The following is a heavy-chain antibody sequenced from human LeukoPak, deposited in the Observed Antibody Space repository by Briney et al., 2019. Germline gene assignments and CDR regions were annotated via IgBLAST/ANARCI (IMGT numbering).Heavy chain of an antibody. J-gene: IGHJ3*02. V-gene: IGHV3-53*04. D-gene: IGHD3-22*01. Sequence: PGGSLRLSCAASGFTVSSNYMSWVRQAPGKGLEWVSVIYSGGSTYYADSVKGRFTISRHNSKNTLYLQMNSLRAEDTAVYCCAREYYYDSSGYYGAFDIWGQGTMVTVSS. CDR1: GFTVSSNY. CDR3: AREYYYDSSGYYGAFDI. CDR2: IYSGGST.